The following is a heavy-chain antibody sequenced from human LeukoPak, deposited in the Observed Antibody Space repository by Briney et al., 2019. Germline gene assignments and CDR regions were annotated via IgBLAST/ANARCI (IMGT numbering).Heavy chain of an antibody. V-gene: IGHV3-23*01. J-gene: IGHJ4*02. D-gene: IGHD5-18*01. CDR2: ISGSGGHT. CDR1: AFTFSSYA. CDR3: ANWIQLWTH. Sequence: PGGSLRLSCEAYAFTFSSYAMSWVRQPPGKGLEWVSAISGSGGHTTYADSVKGRFTIYRDNSKNTLYLQMNSLRAEDTAVYYCANWIQLWTHWGQETLVTVSS.